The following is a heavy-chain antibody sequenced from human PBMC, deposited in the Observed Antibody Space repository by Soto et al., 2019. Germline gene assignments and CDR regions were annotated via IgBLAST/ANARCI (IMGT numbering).Heavy chain of an antibody. CDR2: IDPSDSYT. CDR1: GYSFTSYW. D-gene: IGHD2-2*01. V-gene: IGHV5-10-1*01. CDR3: ARQDGVVAPAAIHYYYYGMDV. Sequence: GESLKISCKGSGYSFTSYWISWVRQMPGKGLEWMGRIDPSDSYTNYSPSFQGHVTISADKSISTAYLQWSSLKASDTAMYYCARQDGVVAPAAIHYYYYGMDVWGQGTTVTVSS. J-gene: IGHJ6*02.